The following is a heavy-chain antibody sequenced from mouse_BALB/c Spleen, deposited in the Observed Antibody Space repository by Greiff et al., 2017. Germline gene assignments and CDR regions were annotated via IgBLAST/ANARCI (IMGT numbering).Heavy chain of an antibody. J-gene: IGHJ4*01. CDR2: ISSGSSTI. D-gene: IGHD2-1*01. CDR3: ARGGNYYYAMDY. CDR1: GFTFISFG. Sequence: EVQVVESGGGLMQPGGSRKLSCAASGFTFISFGMHWVRQAPEKGLEWVAYISSGSSTIYYADTVKGRFTISRDNPKNTLFLQMTSLRSEDTAMYYCARGGNYYYAMDYWGQGTSVTVSS. V-gene: IGHV5-17*02.